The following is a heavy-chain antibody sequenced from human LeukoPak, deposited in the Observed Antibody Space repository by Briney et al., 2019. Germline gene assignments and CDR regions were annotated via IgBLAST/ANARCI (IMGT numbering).Heavy chain of an antibody. CDR2: IRGKANSYAT. CDR1: GFTFSGSA. V-gene: IGHV3-73*01. CDR3: TRDWDLSTKQYKYYFDY. Sequence: GGSLRLSCAASGFTFSGSAMHWVRQASGKGLEWVGRIRGKANSYATAYAASVKGRFTISRDDSKNTAYLQMNSLKTEDTAVYYCTRDWDLSTKQYKYYFDYWGQGTLVTVSS. D-gene: IGHD1-1*01. J-gene: IGHJ4*02.